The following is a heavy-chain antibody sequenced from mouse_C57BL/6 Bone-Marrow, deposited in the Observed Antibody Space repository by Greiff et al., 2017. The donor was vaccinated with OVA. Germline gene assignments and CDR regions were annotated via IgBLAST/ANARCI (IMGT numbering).Heavy chain of an antibody. CDR3: ARGGYYDYEDYYAMDY. V-gene: IGHV1-55*01. J-gene: IGHJ4*01. CDR1: GYTFTSYW. CDR2: IYPGSGST. Sequence: QVQLQQPGAELVKPGASVKMSCKASGYTFTSYWITWVKQRPGQGLEWIGDIYPGSGSTNYNEKFKSKATLTVDTSSSTAYMQLSSLTSEDSAVYYCARGGYYDYEDYYAMDYWGQGTSVTVSS. D-gene: IGHD2-4*01.